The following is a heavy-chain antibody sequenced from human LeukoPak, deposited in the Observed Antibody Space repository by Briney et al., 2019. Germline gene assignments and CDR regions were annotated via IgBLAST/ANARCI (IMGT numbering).Heavy chain of an antibody. Sequence: PGGSLRLSCAASGFTFSSYAMHWVRQAPGKGLEWVAVISYDGSNKYYADSVKGRFTISRDNSKNTLYLQMNSLRAEDTAVYYCAKDYGANSDSPFYWGQGTLVTVSS. J-gene: IGHJ4*02. V-gene: IGHV3-30-3*01. CDR3: AKDYGANSDSPFY. CDR2: ISYDGSNK. CDR1: GFTFSSYA. D-gene: IGHD4-23*01.